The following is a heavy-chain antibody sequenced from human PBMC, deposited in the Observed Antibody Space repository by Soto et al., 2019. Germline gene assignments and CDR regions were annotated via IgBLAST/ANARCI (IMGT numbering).Heavy chain of an antibody. Sequence: PSETLSLTCSVSGADITTYSWTWIRQPAGKGLEWIGCIYTSASINYNPSLKGRFTLSVDTSTNQVSLRLASVTAADTAIYYCARDREAGYNFYYGMDVWGQGTTVTVSS. J-gene: IGHJ6*02. CDR1: GADITTYS. CDR3: ARDREAGYNFYYGMDV. V-gene: IGHV4-4*07. D-gene: IGHD6-19*01. CDR2: IYTSASI.